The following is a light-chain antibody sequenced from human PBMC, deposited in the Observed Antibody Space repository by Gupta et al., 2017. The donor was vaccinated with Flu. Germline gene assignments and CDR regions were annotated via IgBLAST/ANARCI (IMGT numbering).Light chain of an antibody. Sequence: QSALTQPASVSGSPGQSITISCTGTSSDVGGYNLVSWYQQHPGKAPKLMIYEVSYRPSGVSNRFSGSKSGNTASLTISGLQAEDEADYYCSSYTSSITLVLFGGGTKLSVL. CDR2: EVS. CDR3: SSYTSSITLVL. CDR1: SSDVGGYNL. V-gene: IGLV2-14*01. J-gene: IGLJ2*01.